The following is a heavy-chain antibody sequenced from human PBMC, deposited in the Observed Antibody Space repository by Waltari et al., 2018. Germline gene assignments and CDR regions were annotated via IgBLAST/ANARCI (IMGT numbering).Heavy chain of an antibody. CDR1: GGSIRSYY. D-gene: IGHD4-17*01. Sequence: QVQLQESGPGLVKPSETLSLTCTVSGGSIRSYYWSWIRQPPGKGLEWIGYIYYSGSTNYNPALKSRVTISVDTSKNQFSLKLSSVTAADTAVYYCARDDYGDYGGGMDVWGQGTTVTVSS. CDR2: IYYSGST. J-gene: IGHJ6*02. CDR3: ARDDYGDYGGGMDV. V-gene: IGHV4-59*01.